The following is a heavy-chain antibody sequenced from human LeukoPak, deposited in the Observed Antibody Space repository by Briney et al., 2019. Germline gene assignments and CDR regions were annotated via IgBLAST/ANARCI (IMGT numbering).Heavy chain of an antibody. CDR1: RDSISNYY. CDR3: ARGTQVRRSRIDY. V-gene: IGHV4-59*01. CDR2: IYYTGNT. D-gene: IGHD1-14*01. J-gene: IGHJ4*02. Sequence: SETLSLTCNVSRDSISNYYWSWIRQSPGKGLEWIGYIYYTGNTNYNPSLKSRVTMSVDTSKNKFSLTLASVTAADTAVYYCARGTQVRRSRIDYWGQGILVTVSS.